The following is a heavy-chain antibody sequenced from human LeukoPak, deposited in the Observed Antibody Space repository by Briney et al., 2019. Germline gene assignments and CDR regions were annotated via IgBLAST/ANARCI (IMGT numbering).Heavy chain of an antibody. J-gene: IGHJ6*02. D-gene: IGHD3-10*01. CDR3: ARDRSGGSGSYSEGRVTGNYGMDV. V-gene: IGHV3-13*01. CDR2: IGTAGDT. Sequence: GGSLRLSCAASGFTFSSYDMHWVRQATGKGLEWVSAIGTAGDTYYPGSVKGRFTISRENAKNSLYLQMNSLRAGDTAVYYCARDRSGGSGSYSEGRVTGNYGMDVWGQGTTVTVSS. CDR1: GFTFSSYD.